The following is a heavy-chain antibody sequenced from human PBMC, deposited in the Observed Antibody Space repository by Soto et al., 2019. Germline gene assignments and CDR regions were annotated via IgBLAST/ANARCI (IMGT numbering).Heavy chain of an antibody. V-gene: IGHV6-1*01. D-gene: IGHD3-10*02. CDR3: ARDLIMFRSWQFAY. CDR1: GDSVSSNSAA. CDR2: TYYRSKWYN. Sequence: SQTLSLTCAISGDSVSSNSAAWNWIRQCPSRGLEWLGRTYYRSKWYNDYAVSVKSRITINPDTSKNQFSLQLNSVTPEDTAVYYCARDLIMFRSWQFAYWGQGTLVPVSS. J-gene: IGHJ4*02.